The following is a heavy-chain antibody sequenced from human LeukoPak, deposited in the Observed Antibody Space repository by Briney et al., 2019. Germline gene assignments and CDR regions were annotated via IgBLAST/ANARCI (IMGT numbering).Heavy chain of an antibody. D-gene: IGHD2-2*01. CDR1: GYTFTSYG. CDR3: ARVAPRSSSIVVVPAARYYYYYYYMDV. Sequence: GASVKVSCKASGYTFTSYGISWVRQAPGQGLEWMGWISAYNGNTNYAQKLQGRVTMTTDTSTSTAYMELRSLRSDDTAVYYCARVAPRSSSIVVVPAARYYYYYYYMDVWGKGTTVTVSS. CDR2: ISAYNGNT. V-gene: IGHV1-18*01. J-gene: IGHJ6*03.